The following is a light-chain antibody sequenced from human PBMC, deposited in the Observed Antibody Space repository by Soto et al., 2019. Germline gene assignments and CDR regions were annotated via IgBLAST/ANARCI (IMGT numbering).Light chain of an antibody. J-gene: IGLJ1*01. CDR3: CSYAGSYTFV. CDR1: SSDVGGYNY. V-gene: IGLV2-11*01. CDR2: DVS. Sequence: QSALTQPRSVSGSPGQSVTISCTGTSSDVGGYNYVSWYQQHPGKAPKLMIYDVSKRTSGVPDRVSGSQSGNTASLTISGLQAEDEADYYCCSYAGSYTFVFGTGTKVTVL.